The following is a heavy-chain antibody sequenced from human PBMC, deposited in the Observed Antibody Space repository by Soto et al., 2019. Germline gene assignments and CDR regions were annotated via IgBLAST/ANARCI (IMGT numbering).Heavy chain of an antibody. CDR3: ARAPGIIGTTDYFEY. CDR2: IYYSGST. CDR1: VDSLSIYY. D-gene: IGHD1-7*01. J-gene: IGHJ4*02. Sequence: NPSETLSLSCTVSVDSLSIYYWNWVRQSPGNKLKRFAYIYYSGSTNYHPSLKSRVTMSVDTTKNEFSLKLSSVTAADTVVYYCARAPGIIGTTDYFEYWGQGTPVTVSS. V-gene: IGHV4-59*01.